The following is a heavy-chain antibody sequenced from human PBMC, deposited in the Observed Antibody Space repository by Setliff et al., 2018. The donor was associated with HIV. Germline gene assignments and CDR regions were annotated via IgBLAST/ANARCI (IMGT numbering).Heavy chain of an antibody. CDR2: MYTSGST. D-gene: IGHD5-18*01. V-gene: IGHV4-61*09. Sequence: SETLSLTCTVSGGSISSGSYYWNWIRQPAGKGLEWIGHMYTSGSTNYNPSLKSRVTISIDTSKNQFSLNLSSVTAADTAVYYCARHWGYSYGIDYWGQGSPVTVSS. J-gene: IGHJ4*02. CDR3: ARHWGYSYGIDY. CDR1: GGSISSGSYY.